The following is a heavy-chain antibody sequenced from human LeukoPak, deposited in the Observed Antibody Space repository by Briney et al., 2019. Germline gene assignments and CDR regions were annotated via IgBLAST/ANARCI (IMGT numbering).Heavy chain of an antibody. CDR3: AKKRGHSENGGYFDF. D-gene: IGHD1-26*01. CDR1: ACTFRSYG. J-gene: IGHJ2*01. V-gene: IGHV3-23*01. CDR2: ISGSGGST. Sequence: GGSLRLSCAASACTFRSYGMSWVRHAPGKGLESVSLISGSGGSTNYADSVKGRFTISRDNSKNTLFLQMNSLRAEDTAVYYCAKKRGHSENGGYFDFWGRGTLVTVSS.